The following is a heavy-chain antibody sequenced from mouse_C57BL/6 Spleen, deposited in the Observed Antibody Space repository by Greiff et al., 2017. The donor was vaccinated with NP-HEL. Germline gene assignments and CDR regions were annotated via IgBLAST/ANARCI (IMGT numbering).Heavy chain of an antibody. J-gene: IGHJ4*01. Sequence: QVQLQQSGAELARPGASVKLSCKASGYTFTSYGISWVKQRTGQGLEWIGEIYPRSGNTYYIEKFKGKATLTADKSSSTAYMELHTLTSEDSAVYFCAISNPRDYAMDYWGQGTSVTVSS. CDR2: IYPRSGNT. CDR1: GYTFTSYG. D-gene: IGHD2-5*01. V-gene: IGHV1-81*01. CDR3: AISNPRDYAMDY.